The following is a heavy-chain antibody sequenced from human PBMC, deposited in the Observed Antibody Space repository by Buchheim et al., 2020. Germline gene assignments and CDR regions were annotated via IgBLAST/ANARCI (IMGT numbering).Heavy chain of an antibody. CDR2: IYHSGST. D-gene: IGHD6-13*01. Sequence: QVQLQESGPGLVKPSGTLSLTSAVPGGPISSSNWWSWVRQPPGKGLEWIGEIYHSGSTNYNPSLKSRVTITLDNSKNQFSLKLSSVTAADTAVYYCARVRYSSSSDSGWFDPWGQGTL. CDR1: GGPISSSNW. V-gene: IGHV4-4*02. CDR3: ARVRYSSSSDSGWFDP. J-gene: IGHJ5*02.